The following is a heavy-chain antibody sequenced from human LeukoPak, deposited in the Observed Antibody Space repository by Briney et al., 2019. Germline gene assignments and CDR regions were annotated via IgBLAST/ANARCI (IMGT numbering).Heavy chain of an antibody. Sequence: PGGTLRLSCAASGFTFSSYGMSWVRQAPGKGLEWVSAISGSGGSTYYADSVKGRFTISRDNSKNTLYLQMNSLRAEDTAVYYCAKAYSYYGSGSYLDYWGQGTLVTVSS. D-gene: IGHD3-10*01. CDR2: ISGSGGST. CDR1: GFTFSSYG. J-gene: IGHJ4*02. CDR3: AKAYSYYGSGSYLDY. V-gene: IGHV3-23*01.